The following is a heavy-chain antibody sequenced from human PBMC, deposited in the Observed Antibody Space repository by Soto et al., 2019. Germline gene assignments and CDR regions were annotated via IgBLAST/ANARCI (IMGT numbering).Heavy chain of an antibody. CDR1: GLTLGSYA. D-gene: IGHD2-2*01. CDR2: ISYDGSNK. V-gene: IGHV3-30-3*01. J-gene: IGHJ1*01. CDR3: ARDDFKEFISLAMDSSDFYALSLRGALPTAVQ. Sequence: GRSLRLASAVYGLTLGSYAMQWVRQAPGKGLEWVAVISYDGSNKYYADSVKGRFTISRDNSKNTLYLQMNSLKAEDTAVYYCARDDFKEFISLAMDSSDFYALSLRGALPTAVQ.